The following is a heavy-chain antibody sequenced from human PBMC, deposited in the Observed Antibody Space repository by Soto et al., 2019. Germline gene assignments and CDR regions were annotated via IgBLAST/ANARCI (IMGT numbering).Heavy chain of an antibody. CDR2: IYHTGRT. CDR1: NASISSSNW. V-gene: IGHV4-4*02. Sequence: QVQLQESGPSLVKPSGTLSLTCVITNASISSSNWWSWVRQAPGKGLEWIGEIYHTGRTNYAPSLKSRVTMSIDKSNNRFSLRLTSLTAADMAVYYCVRDEAHYDILTGSSLGRAFDIWGQGTMVTVSS. J-gene: IGHJ3*02. CDR3: VRDEAHYDILTGSSLGRAFDI. D-gene: IGHD3-9*01.